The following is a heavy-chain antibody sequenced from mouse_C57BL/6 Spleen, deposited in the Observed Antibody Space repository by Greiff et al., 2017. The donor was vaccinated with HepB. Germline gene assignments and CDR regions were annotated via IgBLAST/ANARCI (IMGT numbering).Heavy chain of an antibody. D-gene: IGHD4-1*01. CDR3: ARELTGTGYFDY. CDR2: IYPGDGDT. V-gene: IGHV1-80*01. CDR1: GYAFSSYW. J-gene: IGHJ2*01. Sequence: QVQLQHSGAELVKPGASVKISCKASGYAFSSYWMNWVKQRPGKGLEWIGQIYPGDGDTNYNGKFKGKATLTADKSSSTAYMQLSSLTSEDSAVYFCARELTGTGYFDYWGQGTTLTVSS.